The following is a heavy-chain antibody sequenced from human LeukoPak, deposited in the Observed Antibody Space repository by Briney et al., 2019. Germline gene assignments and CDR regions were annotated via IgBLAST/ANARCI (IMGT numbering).Heavy chain of an antibody. CDR1: GGSISSYY. Sequence: SETLSLTCTVSGGSISSYYWSWIRQPAGKGLESIGHIYTSGSTNYNPSLKSRVTMSVDTSKNQFSLKLSSVTAADTAVYYCARDILYYDILTGYYKNWFDPWGRGTLVTVSS. CDR2: IYTSGST. V-gene: IGHV4-4*07. J-gene: IGHJ5*02. D-gene: IGHD3-9*01. CDR3: ARDILYYDILTGYYKNWFDP.